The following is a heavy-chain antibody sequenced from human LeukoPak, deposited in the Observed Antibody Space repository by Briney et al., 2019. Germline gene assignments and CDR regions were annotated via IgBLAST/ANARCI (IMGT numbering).Heavy chain of an antibody. D-gene: IGHD3-3*01. CDR1: GGSFSGYY. J-gene: IGHJ4*02. Sequence: ETLSLTCAVYGGSFSGYYWSWIRQPPGKGLEWIGEINHSGSTNYNPSLKSRVTISVDTSKNRFSLKLSSVTAADTAVYYCARGPPVRFLEWLLSHFDYWGQGTLVTVSS. V-gene: IGHV4-34*01. CDR3: ARGPPVRFLEWLLSHFDY. CDR2: INHSGST.